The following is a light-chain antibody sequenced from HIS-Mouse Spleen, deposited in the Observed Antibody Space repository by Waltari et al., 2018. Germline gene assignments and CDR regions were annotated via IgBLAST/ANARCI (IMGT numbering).Light chain of an antibody. CDR2: DVS. Sequence: QSALTQPRSVSGSPGQSVPISCTGTSSAVGGYNYVSWYQQHPGKAPKLMIYDVSKRPSGVPDRFSGSKSGNTASLTISGLQAEDEADYYCCSYAGSYTVVFGGGTKLTVL. CDR3: CSYAGSYTVV. J-gene: IGLJ2*01. CDR1: SSAVGGYNY. V-gene: IGLV2-11*01.